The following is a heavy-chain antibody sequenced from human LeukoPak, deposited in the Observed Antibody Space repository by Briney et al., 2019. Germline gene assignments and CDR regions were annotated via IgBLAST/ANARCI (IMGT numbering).Heavy chain of an antibody. CDR1: GFTFSTSA. V-gene: IGHV3-23*01. J-gene: IGHJ4*02. CDR2: ISGSGTST. CDR3: TKGPRSIDY. D-gene: IGHD4-17*01. Sequence: QTGGSLRLSCAASGFTFSTSAMSWVRQAPGKGLEWVSAISGSGTSTYYSDSVKGRFTISRDNSKHMLYLQMNSLRAGDTAVYYCTKGPRSIDYWGQGTLVTVSS.